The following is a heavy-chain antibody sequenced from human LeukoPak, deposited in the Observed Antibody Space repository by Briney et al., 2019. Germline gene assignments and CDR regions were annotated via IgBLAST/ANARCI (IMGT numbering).Heavy chain of an antibody. D-gene: IGHD2-21*02. CDR2: ISGSGGST. CDR1: GFTFSSYA. J-gene: IGHJ4*02. CDR3: AKARSLTCGGDCYQIDY. V-gene: IGHV3-23*01. Sequence: QSGGSLRLSCAASGFTFSSYAMSWVRQAPGKGLEWVSAISGSGGSTYYADSVRGRFSISRDNSRNTLSLQMSSLRAEDTAVYYCAKARSLTCGGDCYQIDYWGQGTLVIVSS.